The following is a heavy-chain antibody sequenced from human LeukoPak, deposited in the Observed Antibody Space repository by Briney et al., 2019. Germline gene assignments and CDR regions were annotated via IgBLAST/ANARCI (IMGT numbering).Heavy chain of an antibody. J-gene: IGHJ3*01. CDR1: GFSFSSYW. CDR2: LNSDGTRI. CDR3: VRDGLLWYGGAT. V-gene: IGHV3-74*01. D-gene: IGHD2-21*01. Sequence: GGSLRLSCSASGFSFSSYWMHWVRQVPGKGPAWVSCLNSDGTRISYADSVKGRFIISRDNANNTLYLQMNSLRVEDTAVYYCVRDGLLWYGGATWGQGTVVTVSS.